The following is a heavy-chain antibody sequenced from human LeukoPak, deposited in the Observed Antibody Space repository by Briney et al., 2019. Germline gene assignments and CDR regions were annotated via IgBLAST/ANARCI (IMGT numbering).Heavy chain of an antibody. V-gene: IGHV3-11*01. CDR1: GFTFSDYY. Sequence: GGSLTLSCAPSGFTFSDYYMSWIGQAAGKGVKWVSYMSSSCSTIYYADSVKGRFTISRDNAKNSPYLQMNGLRAEDTAVYYCARAVADLDYWGQGTLVTVSS. D-gene: IGHD6-19*01. CDR3: ARAVADLDY. CDR2: MSSSCSTI. J-gene: IGHJ4*02.